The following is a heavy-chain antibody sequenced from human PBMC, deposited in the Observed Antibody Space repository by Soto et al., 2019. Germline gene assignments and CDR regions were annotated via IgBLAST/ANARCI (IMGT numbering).Heavy chain of an antibody. CDR2: ISSSSSYI. D-gene: IGHD5-12*01. J-gene: IGHJ4*02. CDR3: ARDFEESFDIVATTDSNFGDY. CDR1: GFTFSSYS. V-gene: IGHV3-21*01. Sequence: PGGSLRLSCAASGFTFSSYSMNWVRQAPGKGLEWVSSISSSSSYIYYADSVKGRFTISRDNAKNSLYLQMNSLRAEDTAVYYCARDFEESFDIVATTDSNFGDYWSQGTLVTVSS.